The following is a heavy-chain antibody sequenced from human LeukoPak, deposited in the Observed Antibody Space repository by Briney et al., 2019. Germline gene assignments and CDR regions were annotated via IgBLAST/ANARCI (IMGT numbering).Heavy chain of an antibody. J-gene: IGHJ4*02. D-gene: IGHD6-19*01. CDR2: IRYDGNNK. CDR1: GFTFSSYG. CDR3: AKLRSSGYYFDY. Sequence: GGSLRLSXAASGFTFSSYGMHWVRQAPGKGLEWVAFIRYDGNNKYYADSVKGRFTISRDNSKNTLYLQMNSLRAEDTAVFYCAKLRSSGYYFDYWGQGTLVTVSS. V-gene: IGHV3-30*02.